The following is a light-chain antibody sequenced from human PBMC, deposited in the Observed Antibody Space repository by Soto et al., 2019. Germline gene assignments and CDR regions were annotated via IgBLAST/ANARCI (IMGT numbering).Light chain of an antibody. CDR1: QSICNTF. J-gene: IGKJ2*01. V-gene: IGKV3-20*01. Sequence: EIVLSQSPGTLSLSPGERATLSCRASQSICNTFLAWYQQKPGQAPRLLIYGASRRATGTPDRFSGSWSGTDFTLSISRLEPEDFAVYFGQQYGASPIYTFGQGANLEIK. CDR2: GAS. CDR3: QQYGASPIYT.